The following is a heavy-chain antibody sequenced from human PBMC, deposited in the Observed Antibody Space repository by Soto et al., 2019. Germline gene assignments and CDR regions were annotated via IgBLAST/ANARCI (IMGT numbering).Heavy chain of an antibody. Sequence: VASVKVSCKASGGTFSSYAISWVRQAPGQGLEWMGGIIPIFGTANYAQKFQGRVTITADESTSTAYMELSSLRSEDTAVYYCAREMKRNSGDIVVVPAAIRGYYYGMDVWGQGTTVTVSS. CDR3: AREMKRNSGDIVVVPAAIRGYYYGMDV. CDR2: IIPIFGTA. D-gene: IGHD2-2*02. V-gene: IGHV1-69*13. J-gene: IGHJ6*02. CDR1: GGTFSSYA.